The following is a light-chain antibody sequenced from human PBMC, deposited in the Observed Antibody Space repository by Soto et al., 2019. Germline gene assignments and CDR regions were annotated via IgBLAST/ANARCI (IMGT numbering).Light chain of an antibody. CDR1: QNVNGW. CDR2: KAS. J-gene: IGKJ1*01. V-gene: IGKV1-5*03. Sequence: DIHMTQSPSTLSASVGDRVTITCRASQNVNGWLAWYQQKPGKAPKLLINKASTLASGVPSRFSGSGSGTEFTLTIRGLQPDDFATYYCQHCDTSWPFGQGTKVDI. CDR3: QHCDTSWP.